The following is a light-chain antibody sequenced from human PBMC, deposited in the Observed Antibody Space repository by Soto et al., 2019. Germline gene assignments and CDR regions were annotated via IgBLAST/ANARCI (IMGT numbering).Light chain of an antibody. Sequence: QSVLTQPPSVSAAPGQKVTISCSGSSSNIGNNYVSWYQQLPGTAPKLLLYENNKRPSGIPDRFSGSKSGTSATLGTTGLQTGDEADYYCGTWDSSLSAPWVFGGVTKLTVL. CDR3: GTWDSSLSAPWV. CDR2: ENN. J-gene: IGLJ3*02. V-gene: IGLV1-51*02. CDR1: SSNIGNNY.